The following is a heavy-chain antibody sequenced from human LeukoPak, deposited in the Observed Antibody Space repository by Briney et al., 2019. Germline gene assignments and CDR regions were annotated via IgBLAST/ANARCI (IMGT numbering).Heavy chain of an antibody. CDR2: IYNSGST. CDR3: TRGYSYAYYFDY. V-gene: IGHV4-38-2*01. CDR1: GYSISSGYY. D-gene: IGHD5-18*01. J-gene: IGHJ4*02. Sequence: SETLSLTCAVSGYSISSGYYWGWIRQPPGKGLEWIASIYNSGSTYYNPSLKSRVTISVGTSKNQFSLNLSSVTAADTAVYYCTRGYSYAYYFDYWGQRTLVTVSS.